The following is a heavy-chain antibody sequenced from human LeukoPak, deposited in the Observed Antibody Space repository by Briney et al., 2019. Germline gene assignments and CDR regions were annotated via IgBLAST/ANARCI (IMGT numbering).Heavy chain of an antibody. CDR2: ISWNSGSI. Sequence: GRSLRLSCAASGFTFDDYAMHWVRQAPGKGLEWVSGISWNSGSIGYADSVKGRFTISRDNAKNSLYLQMNSLRAEDTALYYCAKDMSHDSSGSYFDYWGQGTLVTVSS. CDR3: AKDMSHDSSGSYFDY. J-gene: IGHJ4*02. CDR1: GFTFDDYA. V-gene: IGHV3-9*01. D-gene: IGHD3-22*01.